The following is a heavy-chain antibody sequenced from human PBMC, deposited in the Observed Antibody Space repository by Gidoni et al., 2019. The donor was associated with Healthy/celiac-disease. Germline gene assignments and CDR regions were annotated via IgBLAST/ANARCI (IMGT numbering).Heavy chain of an antibody. CDR2: INHSGST. CDR3: AREDPSLAELPPMDV. D-gene: IGHD1-26*01. Sequence: QVQLQQWGAGLLKPSETLSLTCAFYGGSFSGYYLSWIRQPPGKGLEWIGEINHSGSTYYNPSLKSRVTMSVDTSKNHFSLKLSSVTAADTAVYYCAREDPSLAELPPMDVWGKGTTVTVSS. J-gene: IGHJ6*03. CDR1: GGSFSGYY. V-gene: IGHV4-34*02.